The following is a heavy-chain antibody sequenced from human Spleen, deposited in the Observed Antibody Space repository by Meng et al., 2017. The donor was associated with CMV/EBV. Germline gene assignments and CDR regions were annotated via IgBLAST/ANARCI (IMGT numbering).Heavy chain of an antibody. D-gene: IGHD3/OR15-3a*01. Sequence: SCKTSGFIFTDFFMHWVRQAPGQQGLEWMGWIHANTGATHYAQKLQGRFSMTRDTSVNTVFMELTSLTSDDTAIYYCARDNNFGPDYWGQGALVTVSS. CDR2: IHANTGAT. CDR1: GFIFTDFF. J-gene: IGHJ4*02. V-gene: IGHV1-2*02. CDR3: ARDNNFGPDY.